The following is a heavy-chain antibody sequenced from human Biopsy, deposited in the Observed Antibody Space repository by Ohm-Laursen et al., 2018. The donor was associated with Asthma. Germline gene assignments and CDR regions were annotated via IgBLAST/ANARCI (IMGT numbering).Heavy chain of an antibody. D-gene: IGHD2-21*02. CDR3: ANSEVVTAILPMDV. V-gene: IGHV3-30*18. Sequence: SLRLSCSASGFTFSGYALHWVRQAPGRGLEWVAVISYDGGNKYYGDSVKGRFTISRDNSKNTLYLQMNSLRAEDTAVDYCANSEVVTAILPMDVWGQGTPVTVSS. CDR1: GFTFSGYA. CDR2: ISYDGGNK. J-gene: IGHJ6*02.